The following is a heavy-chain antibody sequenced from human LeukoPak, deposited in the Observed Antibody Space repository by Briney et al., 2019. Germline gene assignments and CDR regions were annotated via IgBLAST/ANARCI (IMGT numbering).Heavy chain of an antibody. J-gene: IGHJ6*03. Sequence: GGSLRLSCAASGFTFSNDWMSWVRQAPGKGVEWVGRIKSKADGGTTDYAAPVKGRFTISRDDSKNTLYLQMNSLNTEDTAVYYCTTTYYDFWSGSYYYYMDVWGKGTTVTVSS. V-gene: IGHV3-15*01. CDR3: TTTYYDFWSGSYYYYMDV. CDR1: GFTFSNDW. D-gene: IGHD3-3*01. CDR2: IKSKADGGTT.